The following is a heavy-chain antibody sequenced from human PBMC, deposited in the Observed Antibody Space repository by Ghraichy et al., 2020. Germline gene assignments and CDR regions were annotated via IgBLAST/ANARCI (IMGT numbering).Heavy chain of an antibody. J-gene: IGHJ5*02. CDR2: INPSGGST. Sequence: ASVKVSCKASGYTFTSYYMHWVRQAPGQGLEWMGIINPSGGSTSYAQKFQGRVTMTRDTSTSTVYMELSSLRSEDTAVYYCARGLADIVVVPAAREFDPWGQGTLVTVSS. V-gene: IGHV1-46*01. D-gene: IGHD2-2*01. CDR1: GYTFTSYY. CDR3: ARGLADIVVVPAAREFDP.